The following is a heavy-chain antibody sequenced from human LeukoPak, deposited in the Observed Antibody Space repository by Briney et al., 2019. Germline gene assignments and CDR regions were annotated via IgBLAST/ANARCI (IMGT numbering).Heavy chain of an antibody. D-gene: IGHD2-2*02. CDR2: MNEDGSEK. J-gene: IGHJ4*02. CDR3: ARGVYQLDY. CDR1: GFPFSTYW. V-gene: IGHV3-7*01. Sequence: GGSLRLSLAASGFPFSTYWMSWVRPAPGKGVEGVATMNEDGSEKYYLDSVKGRFTISRDNAKNSLYLQMTSLRAEDTAVYYCARGVYQLDYWGQGTLVTVSS.